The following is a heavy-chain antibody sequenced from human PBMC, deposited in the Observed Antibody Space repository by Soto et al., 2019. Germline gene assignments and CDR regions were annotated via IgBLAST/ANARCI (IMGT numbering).Heavy chain of an antibody. Sequence: GGSLRLSCAASGFAFSTYGMHWVRQAPGKGLEWVALISFDGSNKYYADSVTGRFTISRDNSKNTLFLQMNSLRAEDKALYYCAKVHLSSNRVFYYYGMDVWGQGTTVTVSS. CDR1: GFAFSTYG. V-gene: IGHV3-30*18. J-gene: IGHJ6*02. CDR3: AKVHLSSNRVFYYYGMDV. CDR2: ISFDGSNK.